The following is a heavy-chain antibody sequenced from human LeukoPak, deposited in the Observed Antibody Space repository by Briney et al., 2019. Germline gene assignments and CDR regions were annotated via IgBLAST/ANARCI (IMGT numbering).Heavy chain of an antibody. Sequence: GRSLRLSCAASGFTFDDYAMHWVRQAPGKGLEWVSGISWNSGSIGYADSVKGRFTISRDNAKNSLYLQMNSLRAEDTALYYCAKDIRRDYGDYVSGYFDYWGQGTLVTVSS. CDR2: ISWNSGSI. CDR1: GFTFDDYA. CDR3: AKDIRRDYGDYVSGYFDY. V-gene: IGHV3-9*01. J-gene: IGHJ4*02. D-gene: IGHD4-17*01.